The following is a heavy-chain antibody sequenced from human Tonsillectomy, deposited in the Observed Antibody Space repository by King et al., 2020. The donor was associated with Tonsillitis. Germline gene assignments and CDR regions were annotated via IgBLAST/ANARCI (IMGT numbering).Heavy chain of an antibody. CDR2: IGIGVAT. Sequence: VQLVESWGGLVQPGGSLRLSCAASGCTFSNDDMHWVRQATGKSLEGVSAIGIGVATYYPGSVKGLFTIFRENDKHSLYLHMNSLGAGDTAVYYCAREATGYCSGGSCKLDYWGQGTLVTVSS. J-gene: IGHJ4*02. V-gene: IGHV3-13*01. CDR3: AREATGYCSGGSCKLDY. CDR1: GCTFSNDD. D-gene: IGHD2-15*01.